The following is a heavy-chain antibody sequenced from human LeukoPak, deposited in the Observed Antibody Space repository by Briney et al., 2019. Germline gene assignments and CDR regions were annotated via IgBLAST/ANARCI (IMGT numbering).Heavy chain of an antibody. CDR1: GFTFSGFW. D-gene: IGHD3-10*01. V-gene: IGHV3-30*18. J-gene: IGHJ4*02. CDR3: AKEGEELLWFGELRD. Sequence: GGSLRLSCAASGFTFSGFWMHWVRQAPGKGLEWVAVISYDGSNKYYADSVKGRFTISRDNSKNTLYLQMNSLRAEDTAVYYCAKEGEELLWFGELRDWGQGTLVTVSS. CDR2: ISYDGSNK.